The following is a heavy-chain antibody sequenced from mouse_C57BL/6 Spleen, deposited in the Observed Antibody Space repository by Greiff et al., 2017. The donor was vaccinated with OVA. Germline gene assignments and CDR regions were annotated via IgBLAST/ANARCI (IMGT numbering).Heavy chain of an antibody. CDR2: IDPETGGT. CDR3: TRGLYYGSSYVGTFDY. J-gene: IGHJ2*01. CDR1: GYTFTDYE. V-gene: IGHV1-15*01. Sequence: VQLQQSGAELVRPGASVTLSCKASGYTFTDYEMHWVKQTPVHGLEWIGAIDPETGGTAYNQKFKGKAILTADKSSSTAYMELRSLTSEDSAVYYCTRGLYYGSSYVGTFDYWGQGTTLTVSS. D-gene: IGHD1-1*01.